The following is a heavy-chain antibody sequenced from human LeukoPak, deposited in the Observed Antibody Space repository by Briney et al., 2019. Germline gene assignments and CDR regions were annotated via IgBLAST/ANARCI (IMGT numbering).Heavy chain of an antibody. CDR2: IIPIFGTA. CDR3: ARDDSPGGYDFWSGRHDAFDI. Sequence: SVKVSCKASGGTFSSYAISWVRQAPGQGPEWMGGIIPIFGTANYAQKFQRRVTITADESTSTVYMELSSLRSEDTAVYYCARDDSPGGYDFWSGRHDAFDIWGQGTMVTVSS. J-gene: IGHJ3*02. V-gene: IGHV1-69*13. CDR1: GGTFSSYA. D-gene: IGHD3-3*01.